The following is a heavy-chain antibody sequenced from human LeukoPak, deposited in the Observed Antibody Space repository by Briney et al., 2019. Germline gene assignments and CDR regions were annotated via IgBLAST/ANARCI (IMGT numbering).Heavy chain of an antibody. CDR3: ARDRGGSGYYSDAFDI. D-gene: IGHD3-22*01. CDR2: NYYSGST. Sequence: SETLSLTYTVTGGSISNKYWSWIRQPPGKGLEWTGYNYYSGSTNYNPSLKSRVTILVDTSKNQFSLKLSSVTAADTAVYYCARDRGGSGYYSDAFDIWGQGTMVTVSS. CDR1: GGSISNKY. V-gene: IGHV4-59*01. J-gene: IGHJ3*02.